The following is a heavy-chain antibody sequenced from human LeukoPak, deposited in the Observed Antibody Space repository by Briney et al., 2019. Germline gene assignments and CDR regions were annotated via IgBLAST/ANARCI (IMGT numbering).Heavy chain of an antibody. CDR3: ARSRAFDL. CDR2: IYDSDST. Sequence: GGSLRLSCVASGFSVRTNYMNWVRQAPGKRPEWVAIIYDSDSTYYTDSVKGRFTISRDSSKNTVYLQMNSLRIEDTALCYCARSRAFDLWGQGTLVTVSS. J-gene: IGHJ4*02. V-gene: IGHV3-53*01. CDR1: GFSVRTNY.